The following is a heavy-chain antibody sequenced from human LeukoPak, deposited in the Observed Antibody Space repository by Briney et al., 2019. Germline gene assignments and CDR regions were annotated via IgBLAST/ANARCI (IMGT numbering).Heavy chain of an antibody. CDR3: AREGIAAVDYFDY. V-gene: IGHV3-7*01. D-gene: IGHD6-13*01. Sequence: PGGSLRLSCAASGFTFTCCWMNWVRLAPGKGLEWVATIKEDGSEKYYAVSGKGRFTISRDNGKDSVYLQMNSLRAEDTAVYSCAREGIAAVDYFDYWGQGTLVTVSS. CDR1: GFTFTCCW. J-gene: IGHJ4*02. CDR2: IKEDGSEK.